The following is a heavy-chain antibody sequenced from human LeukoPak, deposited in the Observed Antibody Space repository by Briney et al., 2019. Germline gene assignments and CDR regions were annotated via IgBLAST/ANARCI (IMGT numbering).Heavy chain of an antibody. J-gene: IGHJ4*02. V-gene: IGHV1-2*02. CDR1: GYTFTDYY. CDR3: ARDYPGMITGVEKYLFDY. Sequence: GASVRVSCKASGYTFTDYYIHWVRQAPGQGLEWMGWINPSSGGTNYAQKFQGRVTMTRDTSISTAYMELSGLYSDDTAVYYCARDYPGMITGVEKYLFDYWGQGTLVTVSS. D-gene: IGHD7-27*01. CDR2: INPSSGGT.